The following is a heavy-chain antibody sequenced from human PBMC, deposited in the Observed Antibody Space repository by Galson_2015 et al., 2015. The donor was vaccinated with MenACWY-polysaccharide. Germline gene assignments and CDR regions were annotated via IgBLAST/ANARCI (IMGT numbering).Heavy chain of an antibody. Sequence: SLRLSCAASGFTFSDYYMSWIRQAPGKGLEWVSYISSSGSTIYYADSVKGRFTISRDNAKNSLYLQMNSLRAEDTAVCYCAREVLMDTAMVDVYYYYGMDVWGQGTTVTVSS. CDR1: GFTFSDYY. CDR2: ISSSGSTI. J-gene: IGHJ6*02. D-gene: IGHD5-18*01. V-gene: IGHV3-11*01. CDR3: AREVLMDTAMVDVYYYYGMDV.